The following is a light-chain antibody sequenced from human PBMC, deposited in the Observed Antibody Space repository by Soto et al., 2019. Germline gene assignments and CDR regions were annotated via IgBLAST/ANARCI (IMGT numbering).Light chain of an antibody. CDR1: QDVGSW. CDR3: QQAGAFPT. J-gene: IGKJ5*01. V-gene: IGKV1-12*01. CDR2: GAS. Sequence: DIQMTQSPSSVSASVGDIVTITCRASQDVGSWVAWYQQKPGAAPRLLIYGASTLESGVPSRFGGSGYGTDFTLSISSLEPEDFATYYCQQAGAFPTFGQGTRL.